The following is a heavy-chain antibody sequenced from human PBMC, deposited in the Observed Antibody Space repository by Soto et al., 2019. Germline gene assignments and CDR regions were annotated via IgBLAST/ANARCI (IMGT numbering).Heavy chain of an antibody. D-gene: IGHD2-15*01. CDR2: IDWDDDK. CDR1: GFSLSTSGMR. Sequence: GSGPTLVNPTQTLALTCTFSGFSLSTSGMRVSWIRQPPGKALEWLARIDWDDDKFYNTSLKTRLTISKDSSKNQVVLTMTNMDPVDTATYYCARMFHCSGGTCPFDYWGQGALVTVSS. CDR3: ARMFHCSGGTCPFDY. J-gene: IGHJ4*02. V-gene: IGHV2-70*04.